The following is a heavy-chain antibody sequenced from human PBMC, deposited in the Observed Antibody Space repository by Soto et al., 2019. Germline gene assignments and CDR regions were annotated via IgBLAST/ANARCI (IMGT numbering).Heavy chain of an antibody. D-gene: IGHD3-3*01. V-gene: IGHV4-38-2*01. J-gene: IGHJ6*02. CDR3: ARVGTRITIFGVVTYYYGMDV. Sequence: SETLSLTCAVSGYSISSGYYWGWYLQPPGKGLGWIGSVYHSGSTYYNPSLQSRVIISVDTSNNQFSLKLSSVTAADTAVYYCARVGTRITIFGVVTYYYGMDVWGQGTTVT. CDR1: GYSISSGYY. CDR2: VYHSGST.